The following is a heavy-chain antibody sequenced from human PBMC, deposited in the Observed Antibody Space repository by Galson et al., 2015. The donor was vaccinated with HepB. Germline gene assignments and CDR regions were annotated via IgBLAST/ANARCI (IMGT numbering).Heavy chain of an antibody. J-gene: IGHJ6*02. Sequence: SLRLSCAASGFTFSSYWMSWVRQAPGKGLEWVANIKQDGSEKYYVDSVKGRFTISRDNAKNSLYLQMNSLRAEDTAVYYCARGRGYCSGGSCYYYYYYGMDVWGQGTTVTVSS. D-gene: IGHD2-15*01. CDR1: GFTFSSYW. CDR3: ARGRGYCSGGSCYYYYYYGMDV. CDR2: IKQDGSEK. V-gene: IGHV3-7*01.